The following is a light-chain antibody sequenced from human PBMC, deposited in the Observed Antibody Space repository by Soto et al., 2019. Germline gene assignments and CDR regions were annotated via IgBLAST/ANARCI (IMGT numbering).Light chain of an antibody. Sequence: QSVLTQPPSVSGAPGQRVTISCTGSSSNIGAGYDVHWYQQLPGTAPKLLIYGNSNRPSGVPDRFSGSKSGTSASLAITGFQAGDGADYYCQSYDSSLSGYVFGTGTKVTVL. V-gene: IGLV1-40*01. CDR2: GNS. J-gene: IGLJ1*01. CDR1: SSNIGAGYD. CDR3: QSYDSSLSGYV.